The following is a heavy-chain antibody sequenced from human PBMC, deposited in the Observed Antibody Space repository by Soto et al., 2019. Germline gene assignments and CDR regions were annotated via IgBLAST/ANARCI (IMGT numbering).Heavy chain of an antibody. D-gene: IGHD2-2*01. V-gene: IGHV1-18*01. Sequence: HVQLLQSGGELKKPGASVKVSCNTSGFTFNTYFITWVRQAPGQGLEWMGWISPYNGNTKYGEKFQGRVTMTIDTITRTAYMELRNLRIDDTAVYYCARDTSNSFDYWGQGTLVTVSS. CDR1: GFTFNTYF. CDR3: ARDTSNSFDY. CDR2: ISPYNGNT. J-gene: IGHJ4*02.